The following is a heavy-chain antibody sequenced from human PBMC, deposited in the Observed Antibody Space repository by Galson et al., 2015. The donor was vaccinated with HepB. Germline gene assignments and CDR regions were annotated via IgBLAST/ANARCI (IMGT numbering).Heavy chain of an antibody. D-gene: IGHD1-26*01. J-gene: IGHJ4*02. Sequence: SLRLSCAASGFTFSSYAMHWVRQAPGKGLEWVAVISYDGSNKYYADSVKGRFTISRDNSKNTLYLQMNSLRAEDTAVYYCARDPEWELGTQWGHFDYWGQGTLVTVSS. CDR2: ISYDGSNK. V-gene: IGHV3-30-3*01. CDR1: GFTFSSYA. CDR3: ARDPEWELGTQWGHFDY.